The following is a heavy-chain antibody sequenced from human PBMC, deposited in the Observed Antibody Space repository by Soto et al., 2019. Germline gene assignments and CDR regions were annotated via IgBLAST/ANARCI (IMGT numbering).Heavy chain of an antibody. CDR3: ARLPRGEWFGAHTGNWFDP. CDR1: GGSISSSSYY. D-gene: IGHD3-10*01. Sequence: SETLSLTCTVSGGSISSSSYYWGWIRQPPGKGLEWIGSIYYSGSTYYNPSLKSRVTISVDTSKNQFSLKLSSVTAADTAVYHCARLPRGEWFGAHTGNWFDPWGQGTLVTVSS. V-gene: IGHV4-39*01. CDR2: IYYSGST. J-gene: IGHJ5*02.